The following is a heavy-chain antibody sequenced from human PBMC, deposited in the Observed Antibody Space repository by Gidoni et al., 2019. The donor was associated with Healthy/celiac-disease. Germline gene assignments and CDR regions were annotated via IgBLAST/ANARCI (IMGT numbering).Heavy chain of an antibody. CDR3: ARLRYFDWLSADDAFDI. J-gene: IGHJ3*02. D-gene: IGHD3-9*01. Sequence: EVQLVQSGAEVKKPGEPLRISCKGSGYSSTSYWISWVRQMPGKGLEWMGRIDPSDSYTNYSPSFQGHVTISADKSISTAYLQWSSLKASDTAMYYCARLRYFDWLSADDAFDIWGQGTMVTVSS. CDR2: IDPSDSYT. V-gene: IGHV5-10-1*01. CDR1: GYSSTSYW.